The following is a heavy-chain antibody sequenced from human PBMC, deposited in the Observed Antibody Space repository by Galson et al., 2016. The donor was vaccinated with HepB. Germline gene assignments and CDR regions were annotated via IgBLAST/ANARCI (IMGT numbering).Heavy chain of an antibody. CDR1: GFSLSSIGMG. D-gene: IGHD3-3*01. Sequence: PALVKPTQTLTLTCNFSGFSLSSIGMGVGWIRQPPGKALEWLALIYWDDDKRYRPSLRSRLTITKDTSKNQVVLTMTNMHPVDTATYYCAHIRAYDFWNLWGQGTLVTVSS. V-gene: IGHV2-5*02. CDR2: IYWDDDK. CDR3: AHIRAYDFWNL. J-gene: IGHJ4*02.